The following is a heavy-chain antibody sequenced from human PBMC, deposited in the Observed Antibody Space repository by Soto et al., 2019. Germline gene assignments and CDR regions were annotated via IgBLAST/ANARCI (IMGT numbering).Heavy chain of an antibody. CDR2: IYYSGST. V-gene: IGHV4-39*01. J-gene: IGHJ6*03. CDR1: GCSIIRSSYY. CDR3: ARTRITMVRGVNYYYYYYMDV. Sequence: TLSLNCNVSGCSIIRSSYYWGWIRQPPGKGLEWFGSIYYSGSTYYNPSLKSRVTISVDTSKNQFSLKLSSVTAADTAVYYCARTRITMVRGVNYYYYYYMDVWGKGTTVTVSS. D-gene: IGHD3-10*01.